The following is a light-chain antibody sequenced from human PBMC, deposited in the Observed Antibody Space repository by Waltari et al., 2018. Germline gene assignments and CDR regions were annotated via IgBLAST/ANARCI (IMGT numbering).Light chain of an antibody. CDR3: QQLDNLPYA. V-gene: IGKV1-33*01. CDR1: QDISKY. CDR2: ETS. J-gene: IGKJ2*01. Sequence: DTQMTQSPSSLSVSVGDRVTITCQASQDISKYLSWYQQKPGKAPKLLIYETSKLETGVSVRFSGGESGTDFTFTISNLQPEDIATYYCQQLDNLPYAFGQGTNLEMK.